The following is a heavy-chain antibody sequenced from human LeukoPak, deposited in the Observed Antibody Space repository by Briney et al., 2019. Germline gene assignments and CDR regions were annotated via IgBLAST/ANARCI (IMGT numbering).Heavy chain of an antibody. CDR3: ARAGNIRFDY. V-gene: IGHV3-23*01. Sequence: GGSLRLSCAASGFTFRSYAMSWVRQAPGKGLEWVSGISGSDGSTYYADSVKGRFTISRDNSKNTLYLQMNSLRAEDTALYYCARAGNIRFDYWGQGTLVTVSS. CDR1: GFTFRSYA. D-gene: IGHD1/OR15-1a*01. J-gene: IGHJ4*02. CDR2: ISGSDGST.